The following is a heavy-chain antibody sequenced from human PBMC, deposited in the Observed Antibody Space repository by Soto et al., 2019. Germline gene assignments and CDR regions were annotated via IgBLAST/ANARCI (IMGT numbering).Heavy chain of an antibody. V-gene: IGHV3-23*01. D-gene: IGHD3-22*01. J-gene: IGHJ4*02. Sequence: LKLCRAGSGFTLRSYGMRWSRQAPGKGLEWVSGISSSGVTTSYADSVKGRFTISRDNSKNTLYLQMNSLRAEDTAVYYCARYDSDSRASDYWGQGTMVTGSS. CDR3: ARYDSDSRASDY. CDR1: GFTLRSYG. CDR2: ISSSGVTT.